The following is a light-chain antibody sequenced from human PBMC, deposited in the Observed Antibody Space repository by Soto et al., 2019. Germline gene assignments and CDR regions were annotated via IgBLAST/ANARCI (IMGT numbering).Light chain of an antibody. V-gene: IGKV3-15*01. Sequence: EIVMTQSPATLSVSPGERATLSCRASQGGTNSLAWYQQKPGQAPRLLFYATSTRSTGLPARFSGSGSGTEFTLTISSLQSEDFAVYYCHQYFSGWTFGQGTKVEL. CDR3: HQYFSGWT. J-gene: IGKJ1*01. CDR1: QGGTNS. CDR2: ATS.